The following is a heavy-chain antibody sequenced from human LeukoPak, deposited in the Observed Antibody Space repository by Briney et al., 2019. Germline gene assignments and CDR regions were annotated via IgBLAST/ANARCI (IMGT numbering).Heavy chain of an antibody. CDR2: INPNRGDT. Sequence: ASVKVSCKASGYTFTHYSIHWVRQAPGQGVEWMGWINPNRGDTDFSHKFQGMVNMTWDTSSSTAYMELYRLRSDVTAVFYGVRSCASGYYPPTLRYWGQGTLVAVSS. D-gene: IGHD3-22*01. J-gene: IGHJ4*02. V-gene: IGHV1-2*02. CDR1: GYTFTHYS. CDR3: VRSCASGYYPPTLRY.